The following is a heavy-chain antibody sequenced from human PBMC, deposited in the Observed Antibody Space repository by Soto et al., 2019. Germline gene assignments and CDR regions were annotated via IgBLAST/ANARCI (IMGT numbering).Heavy chain of an antibody. CDR1: GGCISSGGYY. Sequence: QVQLQESGPGLVKPSQTLSLTCTVSGGCISSGGYYWSWIRQHPGKGLEWIGYIYYSGSTYYNPSLKSRVTISVDTSKNQFSLKLSSVTAADTAVYYCARESTVVLGWFDPWGQGTLVTVSS. D-gene: IGHD4-17*01. V-gene: IGHV4-31*03. J-gene: IGHJ5*02. CDR3: ARESTVVLGWFDP. CDR2: IYYSGST.